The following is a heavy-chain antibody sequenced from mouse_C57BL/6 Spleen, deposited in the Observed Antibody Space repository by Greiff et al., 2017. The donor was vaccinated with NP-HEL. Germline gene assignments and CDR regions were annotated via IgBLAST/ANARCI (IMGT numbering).Heavy chain of an antibody. J-gene: IGHJ1*03. CDR3: ARDHEIRGIYYDSHWYFDV. CDR2: ISDGGSYT. CDR1: GFTFSSYA. D-gene: IGHD2-4*01. Sequence: DVKLVESGGGLVKPGWSLKLSCAASGFTFSSYAMSWVRQTPEKRLEWVATISDGGSYTYYPDNVKGRFTISRDNAKNNLYLQMSHLKSEDTAMYYCARDHEIRGIYYDSHWYFDVWGTGTTVTVSS. V-gene: IGHV5-4*01.